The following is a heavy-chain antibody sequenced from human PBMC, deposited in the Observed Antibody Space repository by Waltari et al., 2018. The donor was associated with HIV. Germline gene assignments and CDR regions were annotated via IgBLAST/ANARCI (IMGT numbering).Heavy chain of an antibody. D-gene: IGHD2-8*02. J-gene: IGHJ4*02. CDR1: GGSISSSRYS. Sequence: QLQLQESGPGLVKHSETLSLTCTVSGGSISSSRYSWGWIRQPPGKGLEWFGSIYYSGSTYYNPSLKSRVTISVDTSKNQFSLKLSSVTAADTAVYYCARDPVVWPQFDYWGQGTLVTVSS. CDR3: ARDPVVWPQFDY. CDR2: IYYSGST. V-gene: IGHV4-39*07.